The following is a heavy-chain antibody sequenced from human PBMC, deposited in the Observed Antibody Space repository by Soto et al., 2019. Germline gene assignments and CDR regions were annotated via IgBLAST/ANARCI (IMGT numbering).Heavy chain of an antibody. J-gene: IGHJ6*02. D-gene: IGHD6-6*01. CDR1: GFTFSSYA. Sequence: EVQLLESGGGLVQPGGSLRLSCAASGFTFSSYAMSWVRQAPGKGLEWVSAISGSGGSTYYADSVKGRFTISRDNSENTLYLQMNSLRAEDTAVYYCAKGRTAARYYGMDVWGQGTTVTVSS. CDR3: AKGRTAARYYGMDV. CDR2: ISGSGGST. V-gene: IGHV3-23*01.